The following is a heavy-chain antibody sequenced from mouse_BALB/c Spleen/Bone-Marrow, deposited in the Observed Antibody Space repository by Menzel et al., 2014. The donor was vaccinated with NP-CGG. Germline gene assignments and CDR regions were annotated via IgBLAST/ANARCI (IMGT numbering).Heavy chain of an antibody. D-gene: IGHD1-2*01. Sequence: EVKLVESGGGLVKLGGSLKLSGAASGFTFTSYYMSWVRQTPEKRLELVAAINSNGDNTYYPDTMKGRFTISRDNAKNTLYLQMSSLKSEDTALFYCARRGISTAEGVGAMDYWGQGTSVTVSS. CDR1: GFTFTSYY. CDR3: ARRGISTAEGVGAMDY. J-gene: IGHJ4*01. V-gene: IGHV5-6-2*01. CDR2: INSNGDNT.